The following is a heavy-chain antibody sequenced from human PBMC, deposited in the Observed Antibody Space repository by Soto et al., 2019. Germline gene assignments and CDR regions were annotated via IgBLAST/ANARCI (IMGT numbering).Heavy chain of an antibody. V-gene: IGHV3-48*02. CDR3: ARYRYYDSSGYFSINDY. CDR2: ISSSSSTI. J-gene: IGHJ4*02. Sequence: EVQLVESGGGLVQPGGSLRLSCAASGFTFSSYSMNWVRQAPGKGLEWVSYISSSSSTIYYADSVKGRFTISRDNAKNSLYLQMNSLRDEDTAVYYCARYRYYDSSGYFSINDYWGQGTLVTVSS. D-gene: IGHD3-22*01. CDR1: GFTFSSYS.